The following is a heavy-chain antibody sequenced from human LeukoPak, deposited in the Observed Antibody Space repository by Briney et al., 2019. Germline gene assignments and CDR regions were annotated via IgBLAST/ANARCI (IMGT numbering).Heavy chain of an antibody. V-gene: IGHV4-34*01. J-gene: IGHJ4*02. CDR1: GGSISSGGYS. CDR3: STRGD. CDR2: INHSGST. Sequence: SETLSLTCAVSGGSISSGGYSWSWVRQPPGEGLEWIGEINHSGSTNYNPSLKSRVTISANTSKGQFSLKLTSVTAADTAVYYCSTRGDWGQGTLVTVSS.